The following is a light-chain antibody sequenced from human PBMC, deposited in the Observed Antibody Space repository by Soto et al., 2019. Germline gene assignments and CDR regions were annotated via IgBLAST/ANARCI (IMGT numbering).Light chain of an antibody. Sequence: QSVLTKPPSVSAAPGQKVTISCSGSSSNIGNNYVSWYQQLPGTAPKLLIYDNNKRPSGIPDRFSGSKSGTSATLGITGLQTGDEADYYCGTWDSSLSAYVFGTGTQLTVL. CDR3: GTWDSSLSAYV. CDR2: DNN. CDR1: SSNIGNNY. V-gene: IGLV1-51*01. J-gene: IGLJ1*01.